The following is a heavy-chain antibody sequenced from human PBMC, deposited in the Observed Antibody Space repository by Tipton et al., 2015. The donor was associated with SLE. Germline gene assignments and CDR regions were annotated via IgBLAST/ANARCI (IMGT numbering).Heavy chain of an antibody. CDR1: GYSISSGYY. CDR2: INHSGST. J-gene: IGHJ4*02. D-gene: IGHD3-3*01. Sequence: TLSLTCTVSGYSISSGYYWGWIRQPPGKGLEWIGEINHSGSTNYNPSLKSRVTISVDTSKNQFSLKLSSVTAADTAVYYCAREPRSGYHDYWGQGTLVIVSS. V-gene: IGHV4-38-2*02. CDR3: AREPRSGYHDY.